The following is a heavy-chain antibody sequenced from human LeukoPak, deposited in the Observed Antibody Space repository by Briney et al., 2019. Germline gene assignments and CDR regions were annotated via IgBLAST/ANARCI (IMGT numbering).Heavy chain of an antibody. D-gene: IGHD2-2*02. V-gene: IGHV4-61*02. CDR3: ARAPDCCSTSCYTYHYGMDV. J-gene: IGHJ6*02. CDR2: IYTSGST. Sequence: PSQTLSLTCTVSGGSISSGSYYWSWIRQPAGKGLEWIGRIYTSGSTNYNPSLKSRVTISVDTSKNQFSLKLSSVTAADTAVYYCARAPDCCSTSCYTYHYGMDVWGQGTTVTVSS. CDR1: GGSISSGSYY.